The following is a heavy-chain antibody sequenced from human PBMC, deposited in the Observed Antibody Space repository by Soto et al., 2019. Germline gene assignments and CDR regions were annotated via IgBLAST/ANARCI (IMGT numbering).Heavy chain of an antibody. V-gene: IGHV4-39*01. CDR3: VSKRAPVPTPGSFDS. J-gene: IGHJ4*02. CDR2: VYYRGRS. Sequence: SETLSLTCTVSGGSVTNSSYYWGWIRQSPGKGLEWIGSVYYRGRSYSKSSVKSRVTISVDTSKNRFSLSLNSVTASDTGVYFCVSKRAPVPTPGSFDSWGPGALVPVS. CDR1: GGSVTNSSYY.